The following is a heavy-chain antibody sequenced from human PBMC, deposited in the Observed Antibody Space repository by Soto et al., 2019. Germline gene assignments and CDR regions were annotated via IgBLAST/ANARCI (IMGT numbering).Heavy chain of an antibody. CDR1: EFTFSSYA. Sequence: GGSLRLSCSASEFTFSSYAMRWVRQAPGKGLEYVSSISSNGGSTHYADSVKGRFTISRDNSKNTLYLQMSSLRAEDTAVYYCVKDRRYGSGIYTNYGMDVWGQGTTVTVX. D-gene: IGHD3-10*01. CDR2: ISSNGGST. V-gene: IGHV3-64D*06. CDR3: VKDRRYGSGIYTNYGMDV. J-gene: IGHJ6*02.